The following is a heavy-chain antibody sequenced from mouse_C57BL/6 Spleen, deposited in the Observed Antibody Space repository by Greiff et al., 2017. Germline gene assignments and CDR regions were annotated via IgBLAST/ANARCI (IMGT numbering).Heavy chain of an antibody. D-gene: IGHD2-3*01. Sequence: VQLQESGAELAKPGASVKLSCKASGYTFTSYWMHWVKQRPGQGLEWIGYINPSSGYTKYNQKFKAKATLTADKSSSTAYMQLSSLTYEDSAVYYCARSDDVYQNYFDYWGQGTTLTVSS. CDR1: GYTFTSYW. CDR2: INPSSGYT. J-gene: IGHJ2*01. V-gene: IGHV1-7*01. CDR3: ARSDDVYQNYFDY.